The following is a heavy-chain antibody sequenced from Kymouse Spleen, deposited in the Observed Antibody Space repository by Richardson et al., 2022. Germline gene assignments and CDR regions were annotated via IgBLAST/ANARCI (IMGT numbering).Heavy chain of an antibody. CDR3: ARGRLKDYYYGMDV. CDR1: GGSFSGYY. J-gene: IGHJ6*02. Sequence: QVQLQQWGAGLLKPSETLSLTCAVYGGSFSGYYWSWIRQPPGKGLEWIGEINHSGSTNYNPSLKSRVTISVDTSKNQFSLKLSSVTAADTAVYYCARGRLKDYYYGMDVWGQGTTVTVSS. D-gene: IGHD3-3*01,IGHD5-12*01. V-gene: IGHV4-34*01. CDR2: INHSGST.